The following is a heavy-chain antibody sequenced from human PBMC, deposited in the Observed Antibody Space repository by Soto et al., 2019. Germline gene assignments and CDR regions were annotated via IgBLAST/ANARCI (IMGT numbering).Heavy chain of an antibody. CDR2: IYSGGTT. J-gene: IGHJ4*02. D-gene: IGHD3-16*01. CDR3: ARGDPNYDYVWGSYPFDC. CDR1: GFTVSSNY. Sequence: EVQLVESGGGLIQPGGSLRLSCAASGFTVSSNYMNWVRQAPGKGLEWVSVIYSGGTTYYADSVRGRFTISRDHSKNTLYLQMDSLRGEDTAVYYCARGDPNYDYVWGSYPFDCWGQGALVTVSS. V-gene: IGHV3-53*01.